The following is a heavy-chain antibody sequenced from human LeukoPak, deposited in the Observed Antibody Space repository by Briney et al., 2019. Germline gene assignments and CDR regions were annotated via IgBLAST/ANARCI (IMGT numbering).Heavy chain of an antibody. CDR3: ARGHYGLDV. J-gene: IGHJ6*02. CDR1: GYTFSDWY. V-gene: IGHV3-11*01. Sequence: GGSLGLSCVASGYTFSDWYISWIRQAPGKGLEWISYINPGGNFIYYTDSVKGRFALSRDNAKNSVHLQLSSLRAEDTAVYYCARGHYGLDVWGQGTTVTVSS. CDR2: INPGGNFI.